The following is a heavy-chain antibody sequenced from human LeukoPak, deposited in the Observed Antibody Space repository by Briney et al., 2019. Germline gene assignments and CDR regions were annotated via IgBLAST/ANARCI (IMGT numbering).Heavy chain of an antibody. CDR1: GGSISSGSYY. Sequence: SETLSLTCTVSGGSISSGSYYWSWIRQPAGKGLEWIGHIYTSGSTNYNPSLKSRVTISVDTSKNQFSLKLSSVTAADTAVYYCARERGPAGLRGPWGQGTLVTVSS. V-gene: IGHV4-61*09. J-gene: IGHJ4*02. CDR3: ARERGPAGLRGP. CDR2: IYTSGST. D-gene: IGHD3-10*01.